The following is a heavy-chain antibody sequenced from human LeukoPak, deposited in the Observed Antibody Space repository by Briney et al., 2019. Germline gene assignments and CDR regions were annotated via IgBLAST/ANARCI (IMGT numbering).Heavy chain of an antibody. D-gene: IGHD3-10*01. CDR3: AKDQDTYYYGSGTSGFDY. V-gene: IGHV3-21*04. CDR1: GFTFSRYS. CDR2: ISSTSIYI. J-gene: IGHJ4*02. Sequence: KPGGSLRLSCAASGFTFSRYSMNWVRQAPGKGLEWVSSISSTSIYIYYADSVKGRFTISRDNAKNSLYLQMNSLRAEDTALYYCAKDQDTYYYGSGTSGFDYWGQGTLVTVSS.